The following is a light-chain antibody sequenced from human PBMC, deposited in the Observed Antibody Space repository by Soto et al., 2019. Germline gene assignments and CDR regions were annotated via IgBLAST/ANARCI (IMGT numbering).Light chain of an antibody. CDR1: QSVSSNY. J-gene: IGKJ1*01. V-gene: IGKV3-20*01. Sequence: ENVLTQSPGTLSLSPGERATLSCRASQSVSSNYLAWYQQKPGQAPRLLIYGSSNRATGIPDRFSGSGSGTDSTLTISRLEPEDFGVYYCQQYGNSLWTFGQGTKVEIK. CDR2: GSS. CDR3: QQYGNSLWT.